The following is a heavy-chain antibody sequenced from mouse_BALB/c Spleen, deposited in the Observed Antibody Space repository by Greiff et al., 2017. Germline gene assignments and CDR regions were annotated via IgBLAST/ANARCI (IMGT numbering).Heavy chain of an antibody. CDR2: IDPSDSET. CDR1: GYSFTSYW. J-gene: IGHJ1*01. CDR3: ARYHWYFDV. V-gene: IGHV1S127*01. Sequence: QVQLQQSGPQLVRPGASVKISCKASGYSFTSYWMHWVKQRPGQGLEWIGMIDPSDSETRLNQKFKDKATLTVDKSSSTAYMQLSSPTSEDSAVYYCARYHWYFDVWGAGTTVTVSS.